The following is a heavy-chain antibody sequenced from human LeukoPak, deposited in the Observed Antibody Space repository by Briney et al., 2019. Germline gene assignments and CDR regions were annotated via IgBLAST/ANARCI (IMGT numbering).Heavy chain of an antibody. V-gene: IGHV4-39*07. CDR3: ARDRYYYDSSGYCRFDY. Sequence: SETLSLTCSVSGDSISLSFYYWGWIRQPPGKALEWIGSVYYSGTTSYNPSLKSRVTISVDMSKNHFSLRLRSVTAADTAVYYCARDRYYYDSSGYCRFDYWGQGTLVTVSS. D-gene: IGHD3-22*01. CDR1: GDSISLSFYY. CDR2: VYYSGTT. J-gene: IGHJ4*02.